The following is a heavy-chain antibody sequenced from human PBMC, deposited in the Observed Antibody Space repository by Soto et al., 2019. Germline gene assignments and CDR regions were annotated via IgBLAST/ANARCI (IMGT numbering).Heavy chain of an antibody. CDR1: VFTFSIYA. D-gene: IGHD6-13*01. CDR3: AKDFSIAD. V-gene: IGHV3-23*01. J-gene: IGHJ6*01. Sequence: RGSLRISCVPYVFTFSIYAMSWVRQAPGKGLEWVSAISGSGGSTYYADAVKGRFTISRDNSKNTLYLQMNSLRAEHTAVYYCAKDFSIADWGQGTTVTVSS. CDR2: ISGSGGST.